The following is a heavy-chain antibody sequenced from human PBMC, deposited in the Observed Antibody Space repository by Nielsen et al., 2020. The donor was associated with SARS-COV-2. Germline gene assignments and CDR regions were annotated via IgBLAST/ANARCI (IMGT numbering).Heavy chain of an antibody. Sequence: GESLKISCAASGFTFSDYYMSWIRQAPGKGLEWLSYISSSSSYTNYADSVKGRFTISRDNAKNSLYLQMNSLRAEDTAVYYCASGSYYWFDPWGQGTLVTVSS. J-gene: IGHJ5*02. CDR1: GFTFSDYY. CDR3: ASGSYYWFDP. CDR2: ISSSSSYT. V-gene: IGHV3-11*03. D-gene: IGHD1-26*01.